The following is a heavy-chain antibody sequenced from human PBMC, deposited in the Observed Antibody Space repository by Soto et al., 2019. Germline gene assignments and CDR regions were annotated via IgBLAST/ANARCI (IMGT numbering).Heavy chain of an antibody. D-gene: IGHD2-2*01. V-gene: IGHV4-61*01. CDR1: GGSVSSGSYY. CDR3: ARDRGYCSSTSCHYGMDV. CDR2: VYYSGST. J-gene: IGHJ6*02. Sequence: SETLSLTCTVSGGSVSSGSYYWSWIRQPPGKGLEWIGYVYYSGSTDYNPSLKSRVTISVDTSKNQFSLKLSSVTAADTDVYYCARDRGYCSSTSCHYGMDVWGQGTTVTVSS.